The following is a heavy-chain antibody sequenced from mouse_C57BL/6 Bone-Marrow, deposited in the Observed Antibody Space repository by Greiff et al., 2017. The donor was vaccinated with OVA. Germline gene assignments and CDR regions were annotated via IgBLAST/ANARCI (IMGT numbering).Heavy chain of an antibody. V-gene: IGHV5-12*01. Sequence: EVKVEESGGGLVQPGGSLKLSCAASGFTFSDYYMYWVRQTPEKRLEWVAYISNGGGSTYYPDTVKGRFTISRDNAKNTLYLQMSRLKSEDTAMYYCARGGVTYAMDYWGQGTSVTVSS. D-gene: IGHD2-2*01. J-gene: IGHJ4*01. CDR2: ISNGGGST. CDR3: ARGGVTYAMDY. CDR1: GFTFSDYY.